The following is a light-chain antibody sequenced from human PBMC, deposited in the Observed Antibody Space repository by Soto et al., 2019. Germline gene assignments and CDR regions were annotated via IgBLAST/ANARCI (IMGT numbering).Light chain of an antibody. CDR1: QSVSSN. Sequence: EIVMTQSPATLSVSPGERATLSCRASQSVSSNLAWYQQKTGQAPRLIIYGESTRATGIPDRLSGSGSGTELNLTISRLQSEDFAVYYCQXYNNWPRTCGQGTKVDIK. CDR3: QXYNNWPRT. V-gene: IGKV3-15*01. J-gene: IGKJ1*01. CDR2: GES.